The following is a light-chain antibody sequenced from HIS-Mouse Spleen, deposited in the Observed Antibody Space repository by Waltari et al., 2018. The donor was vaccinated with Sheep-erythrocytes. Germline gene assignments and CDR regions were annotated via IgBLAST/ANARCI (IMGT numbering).Light chain of an antibody. CDR1: SSNIGNNA. CDR3: AAWDDSLNGYV. Sequence: QSVLTQPPSVSEAPRQRVTISCSGSSSNIGNNAVNWYQQLPGKAPKLLIYYDDLLPSVVSDRFSCSKSGTSASLAISGLQSEDEADYYCAAWDDSLNGYVFGTGTKVTVL. J-gene: IGLJ1*01. CDR2: YDD. V-gene: IGLV1-36*01.